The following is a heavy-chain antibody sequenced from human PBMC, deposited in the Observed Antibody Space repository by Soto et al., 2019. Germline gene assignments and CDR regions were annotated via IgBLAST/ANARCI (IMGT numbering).Heavy chain of an antibody. CDR1: GYTFTSYG. V-gene: IGHV1-18*01. CDR2: ISAYNGNT. Sequence: ASVKVSCKASGYTFTSYGISWLRQAPGQGLEWMGWISAYNGNTNYAQKLQGRVTMTTDTSTSTAYMELRSLRSDDTAVYYCARDSQLRFLEWLFAPEKYYYYGMDVWGQGTTVTVSS. D-gene: IGHD3-3*01. CDR3: ARDSQLRFLEWLFAPEKYYYYGMDV. J-gene: IGHJ6*02.